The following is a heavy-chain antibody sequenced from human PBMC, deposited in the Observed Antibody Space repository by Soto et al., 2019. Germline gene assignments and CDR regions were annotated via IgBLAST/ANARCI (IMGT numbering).Heavy chain of an antibody. Sequence: ASVKVSCKVSGYTLTELSMHWVRQAPGKGLEWMGGFDPEDGETIYAQKFQGRVTMTEDTSTDTAYMELSSLRSEDTAVYYCATFIVVVPAATWSAFDIWGQGTMVTVSS. CDR3: ATFIVVVPAATWSAFDI. CDR2: FDPEDGET. CDR1: GYTLTELS. J-gene: IGHJ3*02. D-gene: IGHD2-2*01. V-gene: IGHV1-24*01.